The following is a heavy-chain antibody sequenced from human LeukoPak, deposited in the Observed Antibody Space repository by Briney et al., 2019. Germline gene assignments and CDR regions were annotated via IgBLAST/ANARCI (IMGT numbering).Heavy chain of an antibody. Sequence: GGSLRLSCAASGFTFSSYAMSWVRQAPGKGLEWVSAISGSGGSTYYADSVKGRFTISRDNSKNTLYLQMNSLRAEDTAVYYRAKAMMVTLGAFGIWGQGTMVTVSS. CDR1: GFTFSSYA. V-gene: IGHV3-23*01. D-gene: IGHD4-23*01. CDR2: ISGSGGST. CDR3: AKAMMVTLGAFGI. J-gene: IGHJ3*02.